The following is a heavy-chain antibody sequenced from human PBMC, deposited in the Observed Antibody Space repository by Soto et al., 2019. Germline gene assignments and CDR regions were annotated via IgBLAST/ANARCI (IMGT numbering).Heavy chain of an antibody. Sequence: SESLSITCTVSGGSISSGGYYWSWIRQHPGKGLEWIGYIYYSGSTYYNPSLKSRVTISVDTSKNQFSLKLSSVTAADTAVYYCARVRAVFPIAVAGTPNWFDPWGQGTLVTVSS. D-gene: IGHD6-19*01. CDR1: GGSISSGGYY. J-gene: IGHJ5*02. V-gene: IGHV4-31*03. CDR2: IYYSGST. CDR3: ARVRAVFPIAVAGTPNWFDP.